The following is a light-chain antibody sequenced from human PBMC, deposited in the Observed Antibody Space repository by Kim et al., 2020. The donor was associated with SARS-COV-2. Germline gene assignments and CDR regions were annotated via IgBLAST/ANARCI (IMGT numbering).Light chain of an antibody. CDR3: QQYNIYWT. V-gene: IGKV1-5*03. J-gene: IGKJ1*01. Sequence: DIQMTQSPSTLSASVGDRVTITCRASQSISSWLAWYQQKPGKAPKLLIYKSSSLESGVPSRFSGSGSGTEFTLTISSLQSDDFATYYCQQYNIYWTFGQGTKVDIK. CDR1: QSISSW. CDR2: KSS.